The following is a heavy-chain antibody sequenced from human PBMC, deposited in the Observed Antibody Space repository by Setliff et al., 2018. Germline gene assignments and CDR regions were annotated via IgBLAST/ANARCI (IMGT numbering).Heavy chain of an antibody. CDR1: GYTFTNFG. V-gene: IGHV1-18*03. CDR3: ARFGGSCSSSSCYASDL. J-gene: IGHJ3*01. CDR2: IITSTGKT. D-gene: IGHD2-2*01. Sequence: ASVKVSCKASGYTFTNFGFHWLRQAPGQGLEWMAMIITSTGKTSYAQKFQGRVTVTTDTYTGTGYMELRSLRSDDMAMYFCARFGGSCSSSSCYASDLWGQGTMVTVSS.